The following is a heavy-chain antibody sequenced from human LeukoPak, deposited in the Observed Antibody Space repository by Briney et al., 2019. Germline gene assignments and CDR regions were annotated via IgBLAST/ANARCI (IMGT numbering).Heavy chain of an antibody. V-gene: IGHV3-23*01. J-gene: IGHJ5*02. Sequence: PGGSLRLSCAVSRFTFSSYAMSWVRQAPGKGRGWVTSISGSVGSTFYADSGKGRLTISRDNSKNTVYLKLNSLRAEDTAVYYCAKSPRGVVPAAMMKYWFGPWGQGTLVTVSS. D-gene: IGHD2-2*01. CDR3: AKSPRGVVPAAMMKYWFGP. CDR1: RFTFSSYA. CDR2: ISGSVGST.